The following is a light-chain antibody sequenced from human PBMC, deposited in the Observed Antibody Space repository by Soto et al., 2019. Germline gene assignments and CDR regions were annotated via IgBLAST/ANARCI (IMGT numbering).Light chain of an antibody. V-gene: IGKV3-11*01. J-gene: IGKJ5*01. CDR1: QSFLGL. CDR2: DAY. CDR3: QQRHMWPIT. Sequence: EVVLAPYPVTLSLSPGERATLSCRASQSFLGLLAWYQQKPGQAPRLLIYDAYNRATGIPPRFSGSGSGTDFTLTISSLEPEDSAVYYCQQRHMWPITFGQGTRLEI.